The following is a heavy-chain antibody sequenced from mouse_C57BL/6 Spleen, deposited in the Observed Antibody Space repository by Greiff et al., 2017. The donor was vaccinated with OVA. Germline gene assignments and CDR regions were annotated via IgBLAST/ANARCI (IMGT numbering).Heavy chain of an antibody. CDR1: GFNIKDDY. D-gene: IGHD1-1*01. J-gene: IGHJ3*01. V-gene: IGHV14-4*01. Sequence: VQLKESGAELVRPGASVKLSCTASGFNIKDDYMHWVKQRPEQGLEWIGWIDPENGDTEYASKFQGKATITADTSSNTAYLQLSSLTSEDTAVYYCTTPIITTVVAPFAYWGQGTLVTVSA. CDR3: TTPIITTVVAPFAY. CDR2: IDPENGDT.